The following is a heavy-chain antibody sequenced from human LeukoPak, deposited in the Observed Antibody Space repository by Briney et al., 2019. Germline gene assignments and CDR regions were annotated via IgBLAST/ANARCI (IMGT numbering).Heavy chain of an antibody. D-gene: IGHD2-15*01. CDR3: VVGGSPGY. CDR1: GLAFSAYK. CDR2: ISTDGYTT. J-gene: IGHJ4*02. V-gene: IGHV3-74*01. Sequence: GGSLRLSCAASGLAFSAYKMHWVHQAPRKGLVWVSRISTDGYTTDYADFVQGRFTASRDNTKNTWSLEMNSLRAEDTAVYYCVVGGSPGYWGQGTLVTVSS.